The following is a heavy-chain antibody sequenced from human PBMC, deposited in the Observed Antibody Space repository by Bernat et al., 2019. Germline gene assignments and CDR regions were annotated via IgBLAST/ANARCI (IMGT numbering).Heavy chain of an antibody. CDR3: AKERYYGSGSYYNY. D-gene: IGHD3-10*01. CDR1: GITFSSYA. CDR2: ISYDGSNK. Sequence: VQLLESGGGLVQPGGSLRLSCEASGITFSSYAMSWVRQAPGKGLEWVAVISYDGSNKYYADSVKGRFTISRDNSKNTLYLQMNSLRAEDTAVYYCAKERYYGSGSYYNYWGQGTLVTVSS. V-gene: IGHV3-30*18. J-gene: IGHJ4*02.